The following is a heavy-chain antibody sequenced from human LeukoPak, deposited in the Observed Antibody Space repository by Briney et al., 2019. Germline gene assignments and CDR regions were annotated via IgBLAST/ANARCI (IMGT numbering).Heavy chain of an antibody. J-gene: IGHJ4*02. CDR1: GFAFSNFA. CDR2: VSYEGTIK. D-gene: IGHD3-10*01. Sequence: GGSLRLSCAASGFAFSNFAMHWVRQAPGKGLEWVAVVSYEGTIKYYTDSVKGRFTISRDNSVNTLYLQMNSLRAEDTAIYYCAKDHLSRGTHSYASGNPGYWGQGTLVTVSS. V-gene: IGHV3-30*04. CDR3: AKDHLSRGTHSYASGNPGY.